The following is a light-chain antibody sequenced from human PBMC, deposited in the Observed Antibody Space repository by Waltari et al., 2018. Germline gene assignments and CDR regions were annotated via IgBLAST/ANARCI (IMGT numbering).Light chain of an antibody. J-gene: IGLJ2*01. Sequence: QSVLTQPPSASGTPGQTVTISCPGSNPNIGSKPVSWYQQLPGSAPKLLIYSNDRRPSGVPDRFSGSKSGTSASLAITGLQSEDEADYHCAAWDVRLNAVVFGGGTKLTVL. CDR3: AAWDVRLNAVV. V-gene: IGLV1-44*01. CDR1: NPNIGSKP. CDR2: SND.